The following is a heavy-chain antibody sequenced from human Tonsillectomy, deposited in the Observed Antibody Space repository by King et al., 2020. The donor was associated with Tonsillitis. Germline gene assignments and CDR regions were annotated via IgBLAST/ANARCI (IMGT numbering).Heavy chain of an antibody. J-gene: IGHJ4*02. CDR3: AREFNSSAWAYFGY. Sequence: QLQESGPGLVKPSETLSLTCTVSGGSISNYYWSWIRQPPGKGLEWIAYIYYTGSTNYNPSLKSRVTISADTSKNQFSLKLSSVTAADTAVYYCAREFNSSAWAYFGYWGQGTLVTVSS. D-gene: IGHD6-25*01. V-gene: IGHV4-59*01. CDR1: GGSISNYY. CDR2: IYYTGST.